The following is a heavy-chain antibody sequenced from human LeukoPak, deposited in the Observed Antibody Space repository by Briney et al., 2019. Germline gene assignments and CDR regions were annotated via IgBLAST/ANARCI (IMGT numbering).Heavy chain of an antibody. V-gene: IGHV1-46*01. CDR3: ARERLLWFGELLNRYYYYGMDV. J-gene: IGHJ6*04. CDR2: INPSGGST. CDR1: GYTFTSYY. Sequence: ASVKVSCKASGYTFTSYYMHWVRQAPGQGLEWMGIINPSGGSTSYAQKFQGRVIMTRDTSTSTVYMELSSLRSEDTAVYYCARERLLWFGELLNRYYYYGMDVWGKGTTVTVSS. D-gene: IGHD3-10*01.